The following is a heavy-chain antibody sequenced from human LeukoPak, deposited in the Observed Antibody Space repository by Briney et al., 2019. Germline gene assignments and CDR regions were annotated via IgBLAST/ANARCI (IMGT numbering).Heavy chain of an antibody. CDR2: IKQDGSEK. D-gene: IGHD3-9*01. J-gene: IGHJ3*02. CDR1: GFTFSSYW. CDR3: AGPNYDILTGYDDAFDI. V-gene: IGHV3-7*01. Sequence: PGGSLRLSCAASGFTFSSYWMSWVRQAPGKGLEWVANIKQDGSEKYYVDSVKGRFTISRANAKNSLYLQMNSLRAEDTAVYYCAGPNYDILTGYDDAFDIWGQGTMVTVSS.